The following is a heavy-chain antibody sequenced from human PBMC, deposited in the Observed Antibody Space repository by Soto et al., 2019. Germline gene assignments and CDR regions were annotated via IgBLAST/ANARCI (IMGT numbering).Heavy chain of an antibody. Sequence: SQTLSLTCAISGDSVSTSSAAWNWIRQSPSRGLEWLGRTYYRSKWYNDYAVSVKSRITINPDTSKNQFSLQLNSVTPEDTAVYYCARDRADTIFGVVIPFDYWGQGPLVTV. V-gene: IGHV6-1*01. CDR3: ARDRADTIFGVVIPFDY. CDR1: GDSVSTSSAA. D-gene: IGHD3-3*01. CDR2: TYYRSKWYN. J-gene: IGHJ4*02.